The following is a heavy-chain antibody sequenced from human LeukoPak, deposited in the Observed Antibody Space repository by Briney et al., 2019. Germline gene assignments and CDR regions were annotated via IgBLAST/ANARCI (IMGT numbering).Heavy chain of an antibody. CDR1: GVSITSRNYY. J-gene: IGHJ3*02. D-gene: IGHD6-13*01. CDR3: ARVRGSSWGAFDI. Sequence: SETLSLTCSVSGVSITSRNYYWLWLRQPPGKGLEWIGSIYYNGDTYYNLSLKSRVTISVDTSKYQCSLRLSSVTAADTAVYYCARVRGSSWGAFDIWGQGTMVTVSS. CDR2: IYYNGDT. V-gene: IGHV4-39*07.